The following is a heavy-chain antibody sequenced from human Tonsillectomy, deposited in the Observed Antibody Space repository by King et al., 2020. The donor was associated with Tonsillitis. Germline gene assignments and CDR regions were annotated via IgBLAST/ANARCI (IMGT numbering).Heavy chain of an antibody. J-gene: IGHJ4*02. V-gene: IGHV3-33*05. D-gene: IGHD4-17*01. CDR2: ISYYGRNK. CDR1: GFTFSSYG. CDR3: AGDHDDYIFDY. Sequence: VQLVESGGGVVQPGRSLRLSCAASGFTFSSYGMHWVRQAPGKGLEWVAVISYYGRNKYYVDSVKGRFTISRDNSKNKLYLQMNRLRAEDTAVYYCAGDHDDYIFDYWGQGTLVTVSS.